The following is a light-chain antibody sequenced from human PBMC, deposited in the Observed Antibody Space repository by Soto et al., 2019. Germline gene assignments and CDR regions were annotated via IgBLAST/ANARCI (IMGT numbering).Light chain of an antibody. CDR1: SSDVGTHKF. J-gene: IGLJ3*02. Sequence: QSALTQPASVSGSPGQSITISCTRTSSDVGTHKFVSWYQQHPGKAPKLMIYEGSHRPSGVSDRFSGSTSGNTASLTISGLQADDEAEYYCCSYAHSSVVFGGGTSVLFGGGTKVTVL. CDR2: EGS. V-gene: IGLV2-23*01. CDR3: CSYAHSSVVFGGGTSVL.